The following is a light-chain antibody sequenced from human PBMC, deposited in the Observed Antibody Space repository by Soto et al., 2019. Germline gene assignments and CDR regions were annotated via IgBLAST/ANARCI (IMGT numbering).Light chain of an antibody. CDR1: LNIGSS. CDR2: GAS. Sequence: EIVMTQSPATLSVSPGERATLSCRASLNIGSSLAWYQQKPGQAPRLLIYGASTRATDFPARFSGSGSGTEFTLTISSLQSEDFALYYCHQRQSWPRTFGQGTKVDIK. J-gene: IGKJ1*01. CDR3: HQRQSWPRT. V-gene: IGKV3-15*01.